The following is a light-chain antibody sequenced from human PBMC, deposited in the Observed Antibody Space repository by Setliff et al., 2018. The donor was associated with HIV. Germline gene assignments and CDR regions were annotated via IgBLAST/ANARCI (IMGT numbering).Light chain of an antibody. Sequence: QSALTQPASVSGSPGQSITISCTGTSSDVGGYDYVSWYQQHPGKVPKLMLYEVGNRPSGVSNRFSGSKSGNTAPLTISGLQAEDEADYYCCSYTSSTTLVFGTGTKVTVL. CDR1: SSDVGGYDY. V-gene: IGLV2-14*01. CDR2: EVG. CDR3: CSYTSSTTLV. J-gene: IGLJ1*01.